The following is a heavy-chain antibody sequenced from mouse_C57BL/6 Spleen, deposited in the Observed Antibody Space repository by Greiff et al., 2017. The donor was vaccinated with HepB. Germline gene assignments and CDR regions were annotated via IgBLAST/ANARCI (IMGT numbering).Heavy chain of an antibody. J-gene: IGHJ1*03. Sequence: QVQLQQPGAELVKPGASVKLSCKASGYTFTSYWMQWVKQRPGQGLEWIGEIDPSDSYTNTKQKFKGKATLTVDTSSSTAYMQLSSLTSEYSAVYYCAYYGSSHWYFDVWGTGTTVTVSS. D-gene: IGHD1-1*01. CDR1: GYTFTSYW. CDR2: IDPSDSYT. V-gene: IGHV1-50*01. CDR3: AYYGSSHWYFDV.